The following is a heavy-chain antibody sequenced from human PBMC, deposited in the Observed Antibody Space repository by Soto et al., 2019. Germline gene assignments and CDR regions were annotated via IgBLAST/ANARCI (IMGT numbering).Heavy chain of an antibody. Sequence: PSETLSLTCTVSGGSISSGDYYWSRIRQPPGKGLEWIGYIYYSGSTYYNPSLKSRVTISVDTSKNQFSLKLSSVTAADTAVYYCAREQLVRFFRWFDPWGQGTLVTVSS. CDR3: AREQLVRFFRWFDP. D-gene: IGHD6-6*01. CDR2: IYYSGST. CDR1: GGSISSGDYY. V-gene: IGHV4-30-4*01. J-gene: IGHJ5*02.